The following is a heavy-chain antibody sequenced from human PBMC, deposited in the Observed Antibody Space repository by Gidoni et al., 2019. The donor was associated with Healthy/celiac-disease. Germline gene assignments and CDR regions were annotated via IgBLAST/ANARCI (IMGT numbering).Heavy chain of an antibody. Sequence: QVQLQQWGAGLFKPSETLSLTCAVYGGSFSDSYWSWIRQPPGKGLEWIGEIKHSGSTNYNPSLKSRGTRSVDTSKNQFSLRLSSVTDADTAVYYCARKGRGLLLNWFDPWGQGTLVTVSS. CDR2: IKHSGST. CDR1: GGSFSDSY. CDR3: ARKGRGLLLNWFDP. V-gene: IGHV4-34*01. J-gene: IGHJ5*02. D-gene: IGHD2-21*01.